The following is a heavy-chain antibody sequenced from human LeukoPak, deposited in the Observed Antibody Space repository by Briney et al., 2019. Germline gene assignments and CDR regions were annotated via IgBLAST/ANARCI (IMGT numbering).Heavy chain of an antibody. J-gene: IGHJ3*02. CDR3: ARGRGDWEQLGRAFDI. D-gene: IGHD1-26*01. CDR1: GYTFTRYY. V-gene: IGHV1-46*01. Sequence: ASVKVSCKASGYTFTRYYIHWVRQAPGQGLEWMGIINPSGGSTTYAQKFQGRVTMTRDTSTTTVYMELSSLRSEDTAMFYCARGRGDWEQLGRAFDIWGQGTMVTVSS. CDR2: INPSGGST.